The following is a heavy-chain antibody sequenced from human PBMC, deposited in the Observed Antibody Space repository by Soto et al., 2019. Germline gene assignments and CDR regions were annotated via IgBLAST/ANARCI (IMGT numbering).Heavy chain of an antibody. CDR3: AREVNSSPARGPNWFDP. V-gene: IGHV4-4*02. CDR2: TYHSGTT. CDR1: GDSINNSHW. J-gene: IGHJ5*02. D-gene: IGHD6-13*01. Sequence: VQLRESGPGLVQPSGTLSLTCAVSGDSINNSHWWSWVRQTPGKGLEWIGETYHSGTTNYNPSLKTRVTISIDKSKNQFSLKMNSVTAADTAVYYCAREVNSSPARGPNWFDPWGQGTLVTVSS.